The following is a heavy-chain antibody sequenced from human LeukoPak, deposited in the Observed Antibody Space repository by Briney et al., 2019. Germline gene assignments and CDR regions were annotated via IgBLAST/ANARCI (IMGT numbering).Heavy chain of an antibody. CDR1: GGTFSSYT. D-gene: IGHD3-22*01. J-gene: IGHJ4*02. Sequence: SVKVSCKASGGTFSSYTISSVRQAPGQGLEWMGRIIPILGIANYAQKFQGRVTITADKSTSTAYMELSSLRSEDTAVYYCARPLGYDSSGYFDYWGQGTLVTVSS. V-gene: IGHV1-69*02. CDR2: IIPILGIA. CDR3: ARPLGYDSSGYFDY.